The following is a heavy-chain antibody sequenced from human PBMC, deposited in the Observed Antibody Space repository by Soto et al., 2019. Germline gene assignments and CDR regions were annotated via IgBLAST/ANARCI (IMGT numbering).Heavy chain of an antibody. CDR3: AKSYSRSGVDY. J-gene: IGHJ4*02. CDR1: GFTFSSYG. CDR2: ISYDGSNK. D-gene: IGHD6-6*01. Sequence: QVQLVQSGGGVVQPGRSLRLSCAASGFTFSSYGMHWVRQAPGKGLEWVAMISYDGSNKYYADSVKGRFTISRDDSKNTLYLQMNSLRAEDTAVYSCAKSYSRSGVDYWGQGTLVTVSS. V-gene: IGHV3-30*18.